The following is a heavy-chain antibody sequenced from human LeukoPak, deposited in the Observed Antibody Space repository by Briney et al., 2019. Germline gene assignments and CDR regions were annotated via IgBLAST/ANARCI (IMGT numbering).Heavy chain of an antibody. D-gene: IGHD3-3*01. Sequence: GGSLRLSCAASGFTFSSYSMNCVRQAPGKGLEWVSSISSSSSYIYYADSVKGRFTISRDNAKNSLYLQINSLRAEDTAVYYCARERQNKDFWSGGDYWGQGTLVTVSS. CDR1: GFTFSSYS. CDR3: ARERQNKDFWSGGDY. V-gene: IGHV3-21*01. J-gene: IGHJ4*02. CDR2: ISSSSSYI.